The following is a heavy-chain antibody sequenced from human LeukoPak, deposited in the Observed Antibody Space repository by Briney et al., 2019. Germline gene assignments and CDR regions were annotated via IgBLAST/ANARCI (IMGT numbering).Heavy chain of an antibody. J-gene: IGHJ4*02. CDR2: ISSSSSTI. CDR3: ARDERGYNSSPIDY. D-gene: IGHD6-13*01. V-gene: IGHV3-48*02. Sequence: GGSLRLSCAASGFTFSSYSMNWVRQAPGKGLEWVSYISSSSSTIYYADSVKGRFTISRDNAKNSLYLQMNSLRDEDTAVYYCARDERGYNSSPIDYWGQGTLVTVSS. CDR1: GFTFSSYS.